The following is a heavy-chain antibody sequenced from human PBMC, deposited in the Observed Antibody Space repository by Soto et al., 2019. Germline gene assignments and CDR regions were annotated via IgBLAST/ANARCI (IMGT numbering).Heavy chain of an antibody. D-gene: IGHD3-22*01. CDR3: ARVRIEYWDSSGYYEGDYFDY. J-gene: IGHJ4*02. Sequence: QVQLVESGGGVVQPGRSLRLSCAASGFTFSSYAMHWVRQAPGKGLEWVAVISYDGSNKYYADSVKGRFTISRDNSKNTLYLQMNSLRAEDTAVYYCARVRIEYWDSSGYYEGDYFDYWGQGTLVTVSS. CDR1: GFTFSSYA. CDR2: ISYDGSNK. V-gene: IGHV3-30-3*01.